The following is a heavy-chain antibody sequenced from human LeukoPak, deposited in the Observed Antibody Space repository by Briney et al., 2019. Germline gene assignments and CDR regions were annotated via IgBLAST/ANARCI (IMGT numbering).Heavy chain of an antibody. CDR2: INIDGSST. Sequence: PGGSLRLSCAASGFTFSSYGMHWVRQAPGKGLVWVSRINIDGSSTSYADSVKCRFTISRDNAKNTLYLQMNSLRAEDTAVYYCARAKLRYFDWGQGTLVTVSS. CDR3: ARAKLRYFD. V-gene: IGHV3-74*01. D-gene: IGHD3-9*01. CDR1: GFTFSSYG. J-gene: IGHJ4*02.